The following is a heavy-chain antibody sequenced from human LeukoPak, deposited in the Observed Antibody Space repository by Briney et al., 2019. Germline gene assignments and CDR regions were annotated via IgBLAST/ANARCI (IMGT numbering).Heavy chain of an antibody. Sequence: PGGSLRLSCAASGFTFSSYEMNWVRQAPGKGLEWVSYISSSGSTIYYADSVKGRFTISRDNAKNSLYLQMNSLRAEDTAVYYCARGISLLLWFGEVTSEYYMDVWGKGTTVTISS. CDR2: ISSSGSTI. D-gene: IGHD3-10*01. V-gene: IGHV3-48*03. CDR1: GFTFSSYE. CDR3: ARGISLLLWFGEVTSEYYMDV. J-gene: IGHJ6*03.